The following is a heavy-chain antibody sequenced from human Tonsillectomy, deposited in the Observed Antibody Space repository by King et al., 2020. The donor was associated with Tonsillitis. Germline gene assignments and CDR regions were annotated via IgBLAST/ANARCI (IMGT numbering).Heavy chain of an antibody. J-gene: IGHJ4*02. CDR1: AYNFTSHW. D-gene: IGHD1-14*01. CDR2: IYPGDSDT. Sequence: VQLVESGAEVKKPGESLKISCKGSAYNFTSHWIAWVRQRPGKGLEWMGLIYPGDSDTLYSPSIQGQVTMSADRSISTAYLKLSSLKASDTAVYYCAKKGITSPYFDFWGQGTLVTVSS. V-gene: IGHV5-51*03. CDR3: AKKGITSPYFDF.